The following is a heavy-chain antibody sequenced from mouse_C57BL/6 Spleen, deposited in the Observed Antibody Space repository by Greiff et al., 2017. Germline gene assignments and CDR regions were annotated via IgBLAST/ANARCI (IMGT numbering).Heavy chain of an antibody. CDR1: GYTFTSYG. J-gene: IGHJ1*03. CDR3: ARASYYYGSSRYWYFDV. Sequence: VQLQQSGAELARPGASVKLSCKASGYTFTSYGISWVKQRTGQGLEWIGEIYPRSGNTYYNEKFKGKATLTADKSSSTAYMELRSLTSEDSAVYFCARASYYYGSSRYWYFDVWGTGTTGTVSS. CDR2: IYPRSGNT. V-gene: IGHV1-81*01. D-gene: IGHD1-1*01.